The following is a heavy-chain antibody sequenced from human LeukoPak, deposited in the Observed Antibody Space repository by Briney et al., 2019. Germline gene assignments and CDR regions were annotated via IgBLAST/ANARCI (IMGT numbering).Heavy chain of an antibody. V-gene: IGHV4-34*01. CDR2: INHSGST. Sequence: SETLSLTCAVYGGSFSGYYWSWIRQPPGKGLEWIGEINHSGSTNYNPSLKGRVTISVDTSKNQFSLKLSSVAAADTAVYYCARDKRGYYDSSGYYQDYWGQGTLVTVSS. CDR3: ARDKRGYYDSSGYYQDY. D-gene: IGHD3-22*01. CDR1: GGSFSGYY. J-gene: IGHJ4*02.